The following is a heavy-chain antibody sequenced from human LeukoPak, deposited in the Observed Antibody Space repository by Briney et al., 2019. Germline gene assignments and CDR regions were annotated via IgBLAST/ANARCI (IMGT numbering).Heavy chain of an antibody. Sequence: ASVKVSCKASGYTFTSYYMHWVRQAPGQGLEWMGIINPSGGSTSYAQKFQGRVTMTRDTSTSTVYMELSSLRSEDTAVYYCVARLPAAILVDVWGKGTAVTVSP. CDR3: VARLPAAILVDV. CDR2: INPSGGST. D-gene: IGHD2-2*02. V-gene: IGHV1-46*01. J-gene: IGHJ6*04. CDR1: GYTFTSYY.